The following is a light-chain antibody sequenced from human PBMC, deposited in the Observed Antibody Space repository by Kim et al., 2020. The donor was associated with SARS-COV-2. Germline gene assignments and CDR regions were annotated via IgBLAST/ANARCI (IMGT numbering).Light chain of an antibody. Sequence: ASVGDRVTITCRASQTIGSWLAWYQQKPGRAPKLLIYEASTLESGVPSRFSGSGSGTVFTLTISSLQPDDFATYYCQQYNIYSVTFGQGTKVDIK. J-gene: IGKJ1*01. CDR3: QQYNIYSVT. V-gene: IGKV1-5*03. CDR1: QTIGSW. CDR2: EAS.